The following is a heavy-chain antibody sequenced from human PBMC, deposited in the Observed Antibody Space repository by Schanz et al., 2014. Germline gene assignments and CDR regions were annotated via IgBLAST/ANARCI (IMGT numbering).Heavy chain of an antibody. D-gene: IGHD6-25*01. J-gene: IGHJ4*02. CDR1: GFTVNTNY. Sequence: VQLVESGGGLIQPGGSLRLSCAVSGFTVNTNYMSWVRQAPGKGLGWLAVISSDGFNKFYADSVKGRFTISRDDSKNTLYLQMNSLRAEDTAIYYCARDGRKYSSGTLDYFDNWGQGTLVTVSS. V-gene: IGHV3-30*03. CDR3: ARDGRKYSSGTLDYFDN. CDR2: ISSDGFNK.